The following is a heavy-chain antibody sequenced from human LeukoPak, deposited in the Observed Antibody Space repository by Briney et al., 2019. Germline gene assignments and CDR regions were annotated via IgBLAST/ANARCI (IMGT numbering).Heavy chain of an antibody. V-gene: IGHV4-4*07. CDR3: AREGAVAVYYYYGMDV. D-gene: IGHD6-19*01. Sequence: PSETLSLTCTVSGGSISSYYWSWIRQPAGKGLEWIGRIYTSGSTNYNPSLKSRVTMSVDTSKNQFSLKLSSVTAADTAVYYCAREGAVAVYYYYGMDVWGQGTTVTVSS. J-gene: IGHJ6*02. CDR1: GGSISSYY. CDR2: IYTSGST.